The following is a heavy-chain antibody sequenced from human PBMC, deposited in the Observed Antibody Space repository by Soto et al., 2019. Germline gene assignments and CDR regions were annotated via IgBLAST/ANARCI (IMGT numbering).Heavy chain of an antibody. J-gene: IGHJ4*02. D-gene: IGHD2-2*01. CDR2: IYHSGTT. CDR3: VRECSTSCYERENYFDY. V-gene: IGHV4-38-2*02. Sequence: PSETLSLTCAVSGESISSGYYWAWIRQPPGKWLEWIGSIYHSGTTYNNPSLKSRVTISVDTSKNQFSLKLSSVTAADTAVYYCVRECSTSCYERENYFDYWGQGTLVTVSS. CDR1: GESISSGYY.